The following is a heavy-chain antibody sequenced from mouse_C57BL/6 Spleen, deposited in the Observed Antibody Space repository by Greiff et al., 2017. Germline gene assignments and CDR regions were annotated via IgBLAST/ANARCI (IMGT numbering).Heavy chain of an antibody. CDR3: ARQGLRRDWYFGV. CDR1: GYTFTSYW. D-gene: IGHD2-4*01. CDR2: IDPSDSYT. Sequence: VQLQQPGAELVRPGTSVKLSCKASGYTFTSYWMHWVKQRPGQGLEWIGVIDPSDSYTKYNQKFKGKATLTVDTSSSTAYMQLSSLTSEDSAVYYCARQGLRRDWYFGVWGTGTTVTVSS. J-gene: IGHJ1*03. V-gene: IGHV1-59*01.